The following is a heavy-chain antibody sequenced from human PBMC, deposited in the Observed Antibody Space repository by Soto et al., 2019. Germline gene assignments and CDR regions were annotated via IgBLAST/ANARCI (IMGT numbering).Heavy chain of an antibody. CDR3: AKAFTTMVRGALFDY. J-gene: IGHJ4*02. D-gene: IGHD3-10*01. Sequence: GGSLRLSCAASGFTFDDYAMHWVRQAPGKGLEWVSGISWNSGSIGYADSVKGRFTISRDNAKNSLYLQMNSLRAEDTALYYCAKAFTTMVRGALFDYWGQGTLVTVSS. CDR1: GFTFDDYA. CDR2: ISWNSGSI. V-gene: IGHV3-9*01.